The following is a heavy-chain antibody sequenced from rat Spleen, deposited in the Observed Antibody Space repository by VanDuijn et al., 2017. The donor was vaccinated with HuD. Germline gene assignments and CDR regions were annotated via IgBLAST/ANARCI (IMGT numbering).Heavy chain of an antibody. D-gene: IGHD1-7*01. Sequence: QVQLKESGPGLVQPSQTLSLTCAVSGFSLSSYGVIWVRQPPGKGLEWMGVIWNNGDTKYNSALKSRLSISRDTSKSQVFLRMHNLQTEDTAMYFCARPSYYGYPFWGQGVMVTVSS. J-gene: IGHJ2*01. CDR2: IWNNGDT. CDR1: GFSLSSYG. V-gene: IGHV2S61*01. CDR3: ARPSYYGYPF.